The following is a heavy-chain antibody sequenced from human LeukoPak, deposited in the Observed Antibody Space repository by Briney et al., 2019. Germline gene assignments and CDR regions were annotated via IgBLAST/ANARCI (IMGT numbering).Heavy chain of an antibody. D-gene: IGHD2-15*01. J-gene: IGHJ4*02. CDR2: ISYDGSNK. Sequence: GRSLRLSCAASGFIFSSYGMHWVRQAPGKGLEWVAVISYDGSNKYYADSVKGRFTISRDNSKTTLYLQMNSLRAEDTAVYYCAGQSCRGGSCFIDYWGQGTLVTVSS. CDR3: AGQSCRGGSCFIDY. V-gene: IGHV3-30*03. CDR1: GFIFSSYG.